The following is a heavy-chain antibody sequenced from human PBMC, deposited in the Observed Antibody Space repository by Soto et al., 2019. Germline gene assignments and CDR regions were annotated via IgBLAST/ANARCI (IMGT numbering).Heavy chain of an antibody. CDR2: IYSGGST. D-gene: IGHD6-19*01. J-gene: IGHJ6*02. Sequence: GGSLRLSCAASGFTVSSNYMSWVRQAPGKGLEWVSVIYSGGSTYYADSVKGRFTISRDNSKNTLYLQMNSLRAEDTAVYYCASGRAVAVHSTYYYYGMDVWGQGTTVTVSS. CDR1: GFTVSSNY. CDR3: ASGRAVAVHSTYYYYGMDV. V-gene: IGHV3-53*01.